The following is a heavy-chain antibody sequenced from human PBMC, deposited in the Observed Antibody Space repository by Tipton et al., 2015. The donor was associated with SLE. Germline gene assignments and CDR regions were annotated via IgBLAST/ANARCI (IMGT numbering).Heavy chain of an antibody. Sequence: TLSLTCTVSGGSISFDYWSWIRQSAGRGLEWVGRIYRSGDRDYNPSLRSRVTMSIDASQNRVSLRLTSVPAADTAVYYCARGGGDTSEYSWWGQGTLVTVSS. V-gene: IGHV4-4*07. CDR1: GGSISFDY. D-gene: IGHD3-22*01. CDR2: IYRSGDR. CDR3: ARGGGDTSEYSW. J-gene: IGHJ4*02.